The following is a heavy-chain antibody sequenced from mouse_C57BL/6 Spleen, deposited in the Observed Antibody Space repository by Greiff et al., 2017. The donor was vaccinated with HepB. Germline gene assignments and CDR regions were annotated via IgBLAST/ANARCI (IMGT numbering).Heavy chain of an antibody. CDR2: IDPSDSYT. CDR3: ARYGSSYEHWFAY. CDR1: GYTFTSYW. V-gene: IGHV1-69*01. J-gene: IGHJ3*01. Sequence: QVQLQQPGAELVMPGASVKLSCKASGYTFTSYWMHWVKQRPGQGLEWIGEIDPSDSYTNYNQKFKGKSTLTVDKSSSTAYMQRSSLTSEDSAVYYCARYGSSYEHWFAYWGQGTLVTVSA. D-gene: IGHD1-1*01.